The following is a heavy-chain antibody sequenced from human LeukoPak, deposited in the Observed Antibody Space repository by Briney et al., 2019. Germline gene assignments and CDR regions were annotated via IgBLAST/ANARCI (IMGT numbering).Heavy chain of an antibody. V-gene: IGHV1-46*01. CDR2: INPSGDST. J-gene: IGHJ4*02. Sequence: ASVKVSCKASGYTFTSYYMHWVRQAPGQGLEWMGIINPSGDSTSYAQKFQGRVTMTRDTSTSTVYMELSSLRSEDTAVYYCARVRRRWLQLSYFDYWGQGTLVTVSS. D-gene: IGHD5-24*01. CDR1: GYTFTSYY. CDR3: ARVRRRWLQLSYFDY.